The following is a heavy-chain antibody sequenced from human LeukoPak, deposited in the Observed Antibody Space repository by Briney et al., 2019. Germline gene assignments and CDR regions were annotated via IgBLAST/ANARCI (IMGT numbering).Heavy chain of an antibody. CDR1: GFTVGGTY. J-gene: IGHJ4*02. CDR2: IFDAGRT. V-gene: IGHV3-53*01. CDR3: AKFVRSVTRYFDY. Sequence: GGSLRLSCAASGFTVGGTYMSWARQAAGKGWEWVSTIFDAGRTTYADSVKGRFTISRDNYKNTLYMQMNSLRAEDTAVYYCAKFVRSVTRYFDYWGQGILVTVSS. D-gene: IGHD4-17*01.